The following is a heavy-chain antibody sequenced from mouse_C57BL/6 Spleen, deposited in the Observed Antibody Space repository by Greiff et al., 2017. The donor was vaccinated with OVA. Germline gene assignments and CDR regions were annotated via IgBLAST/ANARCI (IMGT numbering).Heavy chain of an antibody. D-gene: IGHD1-1*01. CDR3: ARRDPGSSGEGFAY. V-gene: IGHV1-82*01. CDR2: IYPGDGDT. J-gene: IGHJ3*01. Sequence: QVQLQQSGPELVKPGASVKISCKASGYAFSSSWMNWVKQRPGKGLEWIGRIYPGDGDTNYNGKFKGKATLTVDKSSSTAYMQLSSLTSEDSAVYYCARRDPGSSGEGFAYWGQGTLVTVSA. CDR1: GYAFSSSW.